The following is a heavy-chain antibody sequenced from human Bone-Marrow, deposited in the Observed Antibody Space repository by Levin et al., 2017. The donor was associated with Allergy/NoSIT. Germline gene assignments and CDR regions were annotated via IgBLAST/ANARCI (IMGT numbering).Heavy chain of an antibody. J-gene: IGHJ6*02. V-gene: IGHV4-38-2*01. CDR3: DSVIIWNQYYLDV. CDR1: GYSISRGNY. Sequence: ESLKISCAVSGYSISRGNYWGWIRQPPGKGLEWIGSIYYNGSTYYNPSLKSRVTILVDTSKNQFSLKLNSVTAADTAVYYCDSVIIWNQYYLDVWGQGTTVTVSS. D-gene: IGHD2/OR15-2a*01. CDR2: IYYNGST.